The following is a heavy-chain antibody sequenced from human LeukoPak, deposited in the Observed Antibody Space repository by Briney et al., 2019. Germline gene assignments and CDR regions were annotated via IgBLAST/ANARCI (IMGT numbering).Heavy chain of an antibody. D-gene: IGHD3-22*01. CDR3: ARLDLEEYYYDSSGYPYWYFDL. Sequence: SETLSLTCTVSGGSISSYYWSWIRQPPGKGLEWIGYIYYSESTNYNPSLKSRVTISVDTSKNQFSLKLSSVTAADTAVYYCARLDLEEYYYDSSGYPYWYFDLWGRGTLVTVSS. J-gene: IGHJ2*01. V-gene: IGHV4-59*01. CDR1: GGSISSYY. CDR2: IYYSEST.